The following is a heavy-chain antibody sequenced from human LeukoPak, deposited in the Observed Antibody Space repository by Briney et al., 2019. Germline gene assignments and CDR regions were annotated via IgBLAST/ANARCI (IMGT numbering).Heavy chain of an antibody. J-gene: IGHJ3*02. Sequence: SETLSLTCTVSGGSISSSSYYWGWIRQPPGKGLEWIGGIYYSGSTYYNPSLKSRVTISVDTSKNQFSLKLSSVTAADTAVYYCASPLDFWSGYPSGAFDIWGQGTMVTVSS. CDR3: ASPLDFWSGYPSGAFDI. D-gene: IGHD3-3*01. CDR2: IYYSGST. V-gene: IGHV4-39*01. CDR1: GGSISSSSYY.